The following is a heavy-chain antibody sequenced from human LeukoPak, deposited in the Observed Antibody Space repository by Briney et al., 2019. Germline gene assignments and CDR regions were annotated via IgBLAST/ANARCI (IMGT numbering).Heavy chain of an antibody. Sequence: GGSLRLSCAASGFTFNIDAMSWVRQAPGKGLEWVSAISNRGDHTYYADSVNGRSTISRDNSKNTLYLQMNSLRAEDTAVYYCAKDLEEIWVTWYFDLWGRGTLVTVSS. CDR2: ISNRGDHT. V-gene: IGHV3-23*01. CDR3: AKDLEEIWVTWYFDL. CDR1: GFTFNIDA. D-gene: IGHD2-21*02. J-gene: IGHJ2*01.